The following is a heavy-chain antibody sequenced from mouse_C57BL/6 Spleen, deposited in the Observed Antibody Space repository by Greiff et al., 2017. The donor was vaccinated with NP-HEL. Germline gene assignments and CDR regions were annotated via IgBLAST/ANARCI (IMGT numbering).Heavy chain of an antibody. CDR3: AKPTRYPTVAY. CDR1: GFTFSDYG. Sequence: DVQLVESGGGLVKPGGSLKLSCAASGFTFSDYGMHWVRQAPEKGLEWVAYISSGSSTIYYADTVKGRFTISRDKAKNTLFLQMTSLRSEDTAMYYCAKPTRYPTVAYWGQGTLVTVSA. D-gene: IGHD1-1*01. CDR2: ISSGSSTI. J-gene: IGHJ3*01. V-gene: IGHV5-17*01.